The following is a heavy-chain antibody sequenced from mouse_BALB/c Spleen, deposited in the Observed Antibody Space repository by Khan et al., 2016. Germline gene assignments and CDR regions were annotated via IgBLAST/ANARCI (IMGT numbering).Heavy chain of an antibody. V-gene: IGHV6-6*02. J-gene: IGHJ4*01. CDR1: GFTFSNYW. CDR2: IRLKSNNYAT. Sequence: EVKLEESGGGLVQPGGSMKLSCVASGFTFSNYWMNWVRQSPEKGLEWVAEIRLKSNNYATHYAESVKGRFTISRDDSKSSVYLQMNNLIAEDTGIYYYTKLYYYYAMDYWGQGTSVTVSS. D-gene: IGHD1-1*01. CDR3: TKLYYYYAMDY.